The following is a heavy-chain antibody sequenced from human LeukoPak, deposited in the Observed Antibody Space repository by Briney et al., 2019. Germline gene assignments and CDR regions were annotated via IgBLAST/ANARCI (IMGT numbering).Heavy chain of an antibody. CDR1: GGSISSNSYY. CDR3: ARGGAYCSGGSCSENYYYGMDV. J-gene: IGHJ6*02. Sequence: PSETLSLTCTVSGGSISSNSYYWGWIRQPPGEGLEWIGSIYYSGSTYYNPSLKSRVTISVDTSRNQFSLKLSSVTAADTAVYYCARGGAYCSGGSCSENYYYGMDVWGQGTTVTVSS. CDR2: IYYSGST. V-gene: IGHV4-39*01. D-gene: IGHD2-15*01.